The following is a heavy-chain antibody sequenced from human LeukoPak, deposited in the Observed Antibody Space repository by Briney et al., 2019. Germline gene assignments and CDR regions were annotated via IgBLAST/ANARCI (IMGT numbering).Heavy chain of an antibody. Sequence: GGSLRLSCAASGFTFSSYAMHWVRQAPGKGLEWVAVISYDGSNKYYADSVKGRFTISRDNSKNTLYLQMNSLRAEDTAVYYCARSYGSGPSQGDYWRQGTLVTVSS. D-gene: IGHD3-10*01. CDR3: ARSYGSGPSQGDY. V-gene: IGHV3-30-3*01. J-gene: IGHJ4*02. CDR1: GFTFSSYA. CDR2: ISYDGSNK.